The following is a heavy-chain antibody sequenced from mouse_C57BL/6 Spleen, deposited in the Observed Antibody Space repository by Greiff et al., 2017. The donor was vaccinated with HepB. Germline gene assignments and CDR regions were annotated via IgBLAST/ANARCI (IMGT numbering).Heavy chain of an antibody. CDR2: IYPGDGDT. CDR1: GYAFSSSW. Sequence: QVQLKQSGPELVKPGASVKISCKASGYAFSSSWMNWVKQRPGKGLEWIGRIYPGDGDTNYNGKFKGKATLTADKSSSTAYMQLSSLTSEDSAVYFCARALPLGYFDYWGQGTTLTVSS. CDR3: ARALPLGYFDY. D-gene: IGHD6-1*01. V-gene: IGHV1-82*01. J-gene: IGHJ2*01.